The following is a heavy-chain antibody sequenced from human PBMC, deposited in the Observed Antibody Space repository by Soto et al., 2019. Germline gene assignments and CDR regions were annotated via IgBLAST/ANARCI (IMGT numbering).Heavy chain of an antibody. CDR1: GGTFSSYA. CDR3: ARDYLGGWELRSWFDH. V-gene: IGHV1-69*13. D-gene: IGHD1-26*01. J-gene: IGHJ5*02. CDR2: IIPIFGTA. Sequence: GXSVKVSCKASGGTFSSYAISCVRQAPGQGLEWMGGIIPIFGTANYAQKFQGRVTITADESTSTAYMELSSLRSEYTAVYYCARDYLGGWELRSWFDHWGQGTLVTVSS.